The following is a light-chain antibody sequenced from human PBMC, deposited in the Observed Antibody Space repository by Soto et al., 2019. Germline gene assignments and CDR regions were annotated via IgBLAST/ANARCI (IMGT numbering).Light chain of an antibody. CDR3: HQYDHLPFS. CDR2: DAS. J-gene: IGKJ2*01. Sequence: DLQMTQSPSSLSASVGDRVTITCQASQDISHYLNWYQQKPGKAPKLLIYDASNLETGVPSRFSGSGSGTDFTFTISSLQPEDIATYYCHQYDHLPFSFGQGTKLEIK. CDR1: QDISHY. V-gene: IGKV1-33*01.